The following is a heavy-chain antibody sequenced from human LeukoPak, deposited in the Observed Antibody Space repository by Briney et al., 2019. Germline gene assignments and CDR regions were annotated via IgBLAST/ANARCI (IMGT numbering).Heavy chain of an antibody. D-gene: IGHD6-13*01. Sequence: GGSLRLSCAASGFTFSSYGMHWVRQAPGKGLEWVAFIRYDGSNKYYADSVKGRFTISRDNSKNTLYLQMNSLRAEDTAVYYCAKDPARIAAAGNIDYWGQGTLVTVSS. J-gene: IGHJ4*02. CDR1: GFTFSSYG. CDR3: AKDPARIAAAGNIDY. CDR2: IRYDGSNK. V-gene: IGHV3-30*02.